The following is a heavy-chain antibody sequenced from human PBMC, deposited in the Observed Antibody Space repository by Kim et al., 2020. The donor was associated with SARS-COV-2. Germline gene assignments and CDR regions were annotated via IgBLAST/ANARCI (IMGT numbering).Heavy chain of an antibody. V-gene: IGHV4-34*01. J-gene: IGHJ1*01. Sequence: SETLSLTCAAYGGSFSGYYWSWIRQPPGKGLEWIGEINRGGSTAYNPSPKSRVFTSPETSKNQSPLKLSSVTAADTTADYCWTGDGLGSYFASWGQGYL. D-gene: IGHD3-10*01. CDR1: GGSFSGYY. CDR3: WTGDGLGSYFAS. CDR2: INRGGST.